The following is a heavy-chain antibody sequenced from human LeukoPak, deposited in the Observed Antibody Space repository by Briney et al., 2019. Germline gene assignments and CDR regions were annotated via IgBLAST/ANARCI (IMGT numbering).Heavy chain of an antibody. J-gene: IGHJ4*02. CDR3: ARAMGGDYGSGTFFDL. D-gene: IGHD3-10*01. Sequence: GGSLRLSCAASEFVFSDYYMSWVRQAPGKGLEWVSYISSGGETKYYADSVKGRFTISRDNAKNSLYMQMNNVRAEDTAVYYCARAMGGDYGSGTFFDLWGQGNMVTVSS. CDR2: ISSGGETK. CDR1: EFVFSDYY. V-gene: IGHV3-11*01.